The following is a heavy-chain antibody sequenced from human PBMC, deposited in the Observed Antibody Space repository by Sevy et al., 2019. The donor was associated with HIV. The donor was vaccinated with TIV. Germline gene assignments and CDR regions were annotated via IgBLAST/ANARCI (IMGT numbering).Heavy chain of an antibody. V-gene: IGHV3-30-3*01. CDR3: ARDGGYSIKWYPLY. D-gene: IGHD6-13*01. CDR2: ISYEGTET. Sequence: GGSLILSCAASGFAFSSHAMHWVRQAPGKGLEWVATISYEGTETFYAASVGGRFTISRDNSKNMLSLQINSLRPEDTAVYYCARDGGYSIKWYPLYWGHGTLVTVSS. J-gene: IGHJ4*01. CDR1: GFAFSSHA.